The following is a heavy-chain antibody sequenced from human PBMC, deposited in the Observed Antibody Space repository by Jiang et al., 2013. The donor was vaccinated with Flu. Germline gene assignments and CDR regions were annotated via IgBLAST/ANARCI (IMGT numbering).Heavy chain of an antibody. CDR3: ARVTHYCSGGSCYSQLIDY. J-gene: IGHJ4*02. Sequence: GAEVKKPGASVKVSCKASGYTFTGYYMHWVRQAPGQGLEWMGWINPNSGGTNYAQKFQGRVTMTRDTSISTAYMELSRLRSDDTAVYYCARVTHYCSGGSCYSQLIDYWGQGTLVTVSS. CDR2: INPNSGGT. CDR1: GYTFTGYY. V-gene: IGHV1-2*02. D-gene: IGHD2-15*01.